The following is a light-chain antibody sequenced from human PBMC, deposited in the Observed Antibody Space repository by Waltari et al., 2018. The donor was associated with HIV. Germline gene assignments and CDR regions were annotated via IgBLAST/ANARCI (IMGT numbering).Light chain of an antibody. CDR1: TGPVTSGYY. CDR3: LLYYSGARV. V-gene: IGLV7-43*01. J-gene: IGLJ3*02. CDR2: STT. Sequence: QTVVTQEPSLTVSPGGTVTLTCASSTGPVTSGYYANWFQQKPGQAPRPLIYSTTNKHSWTPARFSASLLGGKAALTLSGAQPEDEADYFCLLYYSGARVFGGGTKLTV.